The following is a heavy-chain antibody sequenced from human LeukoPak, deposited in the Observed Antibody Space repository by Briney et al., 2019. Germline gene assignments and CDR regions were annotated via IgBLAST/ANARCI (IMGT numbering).Heavy chain of an antibody. V-gene: IGHV3-74*01. D-gene: IGHD1-26*01. CDR3: ARDPVGATKPFDY. J-gene: IGHJ4*02. CDR1: GFTFSHYW. CDR2: INTDGSST. Sequence: PGGSLRLSCAASGFTFSHYWMHWVRQAPGKGLVWVSHINTDGSSTTYADSVKGRFTISRDNAKNSLYLQMNSLRAEDTAVYYCARDPVGATKPFDYWGQGTLVTVSS.